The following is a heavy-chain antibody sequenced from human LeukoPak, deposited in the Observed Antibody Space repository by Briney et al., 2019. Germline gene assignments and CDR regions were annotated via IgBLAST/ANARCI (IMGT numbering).Heavy chain of an antibody. CDR3: AREGLRTFDY. Sequence: KTGGSLTLFCAASGFTFSSYSMKWVRQAPGKGLEWVSSISSSSSYIYYADSVKGRFTISRDNAKNSLYLQMNSLRAEDTAVYYCAREGLRTFDYWGQGTLVTVSS. V-gene: IGHV3-21*01. CDR2: ISSSSSYI. J-gene: IGHJ4*02. CDR1: GFTFSSYS. D-gene: IGHD5-12*01.